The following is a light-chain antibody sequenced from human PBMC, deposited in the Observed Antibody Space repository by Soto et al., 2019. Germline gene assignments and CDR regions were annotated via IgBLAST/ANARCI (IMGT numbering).Light chain of an antibody. CDR3: QQYYIYPPT. Sequence: AIRMTPSPSSFSASTGDRVTITCRASQSIGTYLTWYQQIPGRAPKLLIFAASTLQRGVPSRFSGSGSGTDFTLTISCLQSEDFATYYCQQYYIYPPTFGGGTKVEIK. CDR2: AAS. V-gene: IGKV1-8*01. CDR1: QSIGTY. J-gene: IGKJ4*01.